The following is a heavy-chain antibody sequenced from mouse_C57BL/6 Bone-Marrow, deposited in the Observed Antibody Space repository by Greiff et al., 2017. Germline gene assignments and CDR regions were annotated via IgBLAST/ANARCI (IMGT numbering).Heavy chain of an antibody. Sequence: EVQLQQSGAELVRPGASVKLSCTASGFNIKDYYMHWVKQRPDQGLEWIGRIDPEDGDTEYAPKFQGKATMTADTSSNTAYLQLSSLTSEDTAVYYCTTPYYYGSSYGSYWGQGTLVTVSA. V-gene: IGHV14-1*01. J-gene: IGHJ3*01. CDR3: TTPYYYGSSYGSY. CDR2: IDPEDGDT. D-gene: IGHD1-1*01. CDR1: GFNIKDYY.